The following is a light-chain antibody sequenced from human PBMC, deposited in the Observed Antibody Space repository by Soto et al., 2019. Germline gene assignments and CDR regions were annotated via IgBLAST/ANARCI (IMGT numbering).Light chain of an antibody. V-gene: IGKV3-20*01. Sequence: EIVLTQSPGTLSLSPGERATLSCRASQSVIGRQLSWYQHKPGQAPRLLIYGVSSRATGIPDRFTGSGSGTDFPLTISRLEPEDFAVFYCLVYGPSPPITFGQGTRLEIK. CDR1: QSVIGRQ. J-gene: IGKJ5*01. CDR2: GVS. CDR3: LVYGPSPPIT.